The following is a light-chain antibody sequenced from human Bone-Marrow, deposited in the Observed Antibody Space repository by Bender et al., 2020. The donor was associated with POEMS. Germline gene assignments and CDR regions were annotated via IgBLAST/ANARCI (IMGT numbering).Light chain of an antibody. CDR3: QSADNLGVYPYV. Sequence: SYELTQPPSVSVSPGQTARITCSGDAFPNNYAFWYQHKAGQAPILLLYKDTERPSGIPDRFSGSTSGTTVTLTINGVQAEDEADYYCQSADNLGVYPYVFGSGTRVTVL. CDR1: AFPNNY. V-gene: IGLV3-25*03. CDR2: KDT. J-gene: IGLJ1*01.